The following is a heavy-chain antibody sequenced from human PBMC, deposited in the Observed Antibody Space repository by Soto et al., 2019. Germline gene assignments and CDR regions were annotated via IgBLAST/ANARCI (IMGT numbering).Heavy chain of an antibody. CDR1: GGSISSYY. J-gene: IGHJ6*02. Sequence: PSETLSLTCTVSGGSISSYYWSWIRQPAGKGLEWIGRIYTSGSTNYNPSLKSRVTMSVDTSKNQFSLKLSSVTAADTAVYYCARGKYYYGSGSYYTRHYYYGMDVWGQGTTVTVSS. D-gene: IGHD3-10*01. CDR2: IYTSGST. V-gene: IGHV4-4*07. CDR3: ARGKYYYGSGSYYTRHYYYGMDV.